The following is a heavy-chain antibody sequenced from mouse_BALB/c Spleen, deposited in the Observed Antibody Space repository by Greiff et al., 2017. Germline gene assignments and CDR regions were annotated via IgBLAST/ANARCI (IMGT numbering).Heavy chain of an antibody. D-gene: IGHD2-1*01. V-gene: IGHV6-6*02. Sequence: EVKVVESGGGLVQPGGSMKLSCVASGFTFSNYWMNWVRQSPEKGLEWVAELRLKSNNYATHYAESVKGRFTISRDDSKSSVYLQMNNLRAEDTGIYYCTREVSTMGAMDYWGQGTSVTVSS. J-gene: IGHJ4*01. CDR2: LRLKSNNYAT. CDR1: GFTFSNYW. CDR3: TREVSTMGAMDY.